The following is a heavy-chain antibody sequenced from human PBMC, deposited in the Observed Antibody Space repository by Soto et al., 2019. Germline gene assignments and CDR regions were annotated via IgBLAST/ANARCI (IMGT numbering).Heavy chain of an antibody. Sequence: SETLSLTRTVSGGSISSSSYYWRRIHQPPGKGLEWIGSIYHSGSTYYNPSLKSRVTISVDTSKSQFSLKVSGVSAADTAVYYCATSQKGYNWNYFDHWGQGALVT. CDR3: ATSQKGYNWNYFDH. V-gene: IGHV4-39*01. D-gene: IGHD1-20*01. CDR2: IYHSGST. CDR1: GGSISSSSYY. J-gene: IGHJ4*02.